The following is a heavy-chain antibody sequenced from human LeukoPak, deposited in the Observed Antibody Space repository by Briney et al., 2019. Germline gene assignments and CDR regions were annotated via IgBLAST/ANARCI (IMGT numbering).Heavy chain of an antibody. CDR1: GFTFNNYA. D-gene: IGHD1-7*01. Sequence: PGGSLRLSCAASGFTFNNYAMTWVRQVPGKGLEWVSSMIISGGSTYYADSVKGRFTISRDNSKNTLYLQMNSLRVEDTALYYCARETKIDYWGQGALVTVSS. CDR2: MIISGGST. V-gene: IGHV3-23*01. J-gene: IGHJ4*02. CDR3: ARETKIDY.